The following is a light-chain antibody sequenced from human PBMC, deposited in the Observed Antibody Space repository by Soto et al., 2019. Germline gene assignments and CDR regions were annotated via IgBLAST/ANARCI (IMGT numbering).Light chain of an antibody. CDR3: ASWDDSLNGRL. CDR1: NSNIGGNP. CDR2: NND. J-gene: IGLJ3*02. Sequence: QSVLTQPTSASGPPGQTVTISCSGSNSNIGGNPVSWYQVLPGAAPKLLIYNNDQRPSGVPDRLSGSKSGTSASLAISGLQSDDEADYFCASWDDSLNGRLFGGGTKLTVL. V-gene: IGLV1-44*01.